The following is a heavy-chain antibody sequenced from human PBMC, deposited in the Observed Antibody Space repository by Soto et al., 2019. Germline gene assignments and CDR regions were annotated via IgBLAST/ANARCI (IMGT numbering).Heavy chain of an antibody. Sequence: ASVKVSCKVSGYTLTELSMHWVRQAPGKGLEWMGGFDPEDGETIYAQKFQGRVTMTEDTSTDTAYMELSSLRSEDTAVYDCATAQGHYDIWNGYYLWHAADLWG. CDR1: GYTLTELS. V-gene: IGHV1-24*01. CDR3: ATAQGHYDIWNGYYLWHAADL. D-gene: IGHD3-3*01. J-gene: IGHJ2*01. CDR2: FDPEDGET.